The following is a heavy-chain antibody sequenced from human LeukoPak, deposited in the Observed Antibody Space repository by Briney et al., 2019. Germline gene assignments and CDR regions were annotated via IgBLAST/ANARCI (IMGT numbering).Heavy chain of an antibody. D-gene: IGHD4-17*01. CDR2: IRNDGSNK. V-gene: IGHV3-30*02. J-gene: IGHJ4*02. Sequence: PGGSLRLSCAASGFTFSSYGMHWVRQAPGKGLEWVAFIRNDGSNKYYADSVKGLFTFSRDNSKNTLYLQMNSMSAEDTALYYCGKLARGDGDYLSDYWGQGTLVTVSS. CDR3: GKLARGDGDYLSDY. CDR1: GFTFSSYG.